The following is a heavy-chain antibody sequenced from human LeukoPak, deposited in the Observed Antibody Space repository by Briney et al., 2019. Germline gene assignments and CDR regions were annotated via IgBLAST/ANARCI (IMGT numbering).Heavy chain of an antibody. V-gene: IGHV3-7*01. CDR1: GFTFSSYW. J-gene: IGHJ5*02. Sequence: GGSLRLSCAASGFTFSSYWMSWVRQAPGKGLEWVASIKQDGGGKYYVDSVKGRFTISRDNAKNSLYLQMNSLRAEDTALYYCARAPGEGWFDPWGQGTLVTVSS. D-gene: IGHD4-17*01. CDR2: IKQDGGGK. CDR3: ARAPGEGWFDP.